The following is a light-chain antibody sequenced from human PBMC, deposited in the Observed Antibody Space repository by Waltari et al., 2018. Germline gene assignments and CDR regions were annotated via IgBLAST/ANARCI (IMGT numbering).Light chain of an antibody. CDR2: AAS. V-gene: IGKV1-39*01. Sequence: DIQMTQSPSSLSASVGDRVTITCRASQSISSYLNWYQQKPGKDPKLLIYAASSLQSGVPSRFSGSGSVTDFTLTISSLQPEDFATYYCQQSYSTPPWTFGQGTKVEIK. CDR1: QSISSY. CDR3: QQSYSTPPWT. J-gene: IGKJ1*01.